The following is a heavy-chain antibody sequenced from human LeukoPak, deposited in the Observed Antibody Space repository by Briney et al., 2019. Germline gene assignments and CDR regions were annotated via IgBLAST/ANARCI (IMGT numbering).Heavy chain of an antibody. CDR3: STGSGHAFDI. CDR1: GFTFNNYA. J-gene: IGHJ3*02. CDR2: ISKSGDRT. V-gene: IGHV3-23*01. Sequence: GGSLRLSCAASGFTFNNYAMSWVRQAPGTGLEWVSAISKSGDRTYYADSVKGRFTISRDNAKNTLYVQMNSLRAEDTAVYYCSTGSGHAFDIWGRGTMVTVSS. D-gene: IGHD3-10*01.